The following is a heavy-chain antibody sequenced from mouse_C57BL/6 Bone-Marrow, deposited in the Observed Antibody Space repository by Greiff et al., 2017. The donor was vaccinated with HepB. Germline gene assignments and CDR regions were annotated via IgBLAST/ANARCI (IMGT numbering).Heavy chain of an antibody. CDR2: IDPSDSYT. CDR3: ARQDGIYYDYGPYAMDY. J-gene: IGHJ4*01. V-gene: IGHV1-69*01. D-gene: IGHD2-4*01. CDR1: GYTFTSYW. Sequence: QVQLQQPGAELVMPGASVKLSCKASGYTFTSYWMHWVKQRPGQGLEWIGEIDPSDSYTNYNQKFKGKSTLTVDKSSSTAYMQLSSLTSEDSAVYYGARQDGIYYDYGPYAMDYWGQGTSVTVSS.